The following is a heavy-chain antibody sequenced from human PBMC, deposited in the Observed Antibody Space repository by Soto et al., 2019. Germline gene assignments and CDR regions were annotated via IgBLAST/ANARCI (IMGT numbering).Heavy chain of an antibody. Sequence: PGGSLRLSCAASGFTFSSYCMNWVRQAPGKGLVWVSRINSDGSSTSYADSVKGRFTISRDNAKNTLYLQMNSLRAEDTAVYYCARVGSSSPFDYWGQGTLVTVSS. CDR2: INSDGSST. CDR1: GFTFSSYC. D-gene: IGHD6-19*01. J-gene: IGHJ4*02. CDR3: ARVGSSSPFDY. V-gene: IGHV3-74*01.